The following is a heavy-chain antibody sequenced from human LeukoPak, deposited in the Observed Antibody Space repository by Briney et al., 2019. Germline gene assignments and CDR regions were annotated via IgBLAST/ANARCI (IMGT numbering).Heavy chain of an antibody. CDR3: VGGVDY. CDR1: GFTFSSYS. CDR2: ISSGGGFK. D-gene: IGHD3-3*01. V-gene: IGHV3-48*02. Sequence: GGSLRLSCAASGFTFSSYSMSWVRQAPGKGLEWVTYISSGGGFKYHTESVKGRFTISRDNAKNSVYLQMNSLRDEDTAVYYYVGGVDYWGQGTLVTVST. J-gene: IGHJ4*02.